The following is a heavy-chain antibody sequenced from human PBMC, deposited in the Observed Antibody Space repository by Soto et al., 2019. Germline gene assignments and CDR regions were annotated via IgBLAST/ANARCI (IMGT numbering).Heavy chain of an antibody. V-gene: IGHV3-23*01. Sequence: PGGSLRLSCAASGFTFSSYAMSWVRQAPGKGLGWVSAISGSGGSTYYADSVKGRFTISRDNSKNTLYLQMNSLRAEDTAVYYCAKRGYSPNWFDPWGQGTLVTVSS. CDR1: GFTFSSYA. CDR2: ISGSGGST. J-gene: IGHJ5*02. D-gene: IGHD5-18*01. CDR3: AKRGYSPNWFDP.